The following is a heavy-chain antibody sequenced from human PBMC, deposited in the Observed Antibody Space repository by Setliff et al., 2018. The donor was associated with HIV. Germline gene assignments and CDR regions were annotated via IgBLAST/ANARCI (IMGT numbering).Heavy chain of an antibody. CDR2: INVGNGDT. D-gene: IGHD3-10*01. Sequence: GASVKVSCKAPGYTFTTYSLHWGRQAPGHSLEWMGWINVGNGDTKYSPELQGRISITRDTSANTAYMELSSLRSDDTAVYYGARGALLAVFDFDHWGQGTKVTVSS. J-gene: IGHJ4*02. CDR3: ARGALLAVFDFDH. CDR1: GYTFTTYS. V-gene: IGHV1-3*01.